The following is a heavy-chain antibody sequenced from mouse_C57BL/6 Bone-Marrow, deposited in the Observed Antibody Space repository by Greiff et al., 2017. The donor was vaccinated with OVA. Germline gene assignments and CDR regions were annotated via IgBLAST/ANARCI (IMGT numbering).Heavy chain of an antibody. V-gene: IGHV2-6*01. D-gene: IGHD1-1*01. CDR1: GFSLTSYG. Sequence: VMLVESGPGLVAPSQSLSITCTVSGFSLTSYGVDWVRQSPGKGLEWLGVIWGVGSTNYNSALKSRLSISKDNSKSQVFLKMNSLQTDDTAMYYCASDYYGMDYWGQGTSVTVSS. CDR3: ASDYYGMDY. CDR2: IWGVGST. J-gene: IGHJ4*01.